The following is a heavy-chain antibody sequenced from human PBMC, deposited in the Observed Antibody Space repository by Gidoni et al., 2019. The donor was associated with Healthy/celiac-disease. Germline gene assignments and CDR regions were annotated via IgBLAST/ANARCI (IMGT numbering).Heavy chain of an antibody. CDR2: IYYSGST. Sequence: QVQLQESGPGLVKPSETLSLTCTVSGGSISSYYWIWIRQPPGKGLEWIGYIYYSGSTNYNPSLKSRVTISVDTSKNQFSLKLSSVTAADTAVYYCARGDYYDSSGYYYPSLYYYYGMDVWGQGTTVTVSS. CDR1: GGSISSYY. V-gene: IGHV4-59*01. CDR3: ARGDYYDSSGYYYPSLYYYYGMDV. J-gene: IGHJ6*02. D-gene: IGHD3-22*01.